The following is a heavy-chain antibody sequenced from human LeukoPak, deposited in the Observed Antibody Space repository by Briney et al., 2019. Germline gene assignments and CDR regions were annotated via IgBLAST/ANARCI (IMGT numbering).Heavy chain of an antibody. CDR2: INIDGSST. D-gene: IGHD3-10*01. CDR3: ARACYSGSGSYCS. J-gene: IGHJ5*02. V-gene: IGHV3-74*01. CDR1: GFTFSSYW. Sequence: GGSLRLSCAASGFTFSSYWMHWVRHVPGKGMVWVSRINIDGSSTNYADSVKGRFTISRDNAKNTLYLQMNSLRAEDTAVYYCARACYSGSGSYCSWGQGTLVTVSS.